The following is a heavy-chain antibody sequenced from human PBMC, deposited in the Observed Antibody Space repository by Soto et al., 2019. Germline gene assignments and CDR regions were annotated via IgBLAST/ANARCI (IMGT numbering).Heavy chain of an antibody. J-gene: IGHJ6*02. CDR3: ARDGDPSYGDYYYGMDV. CDR1: GYTFTGYY. Sequence: AASVKVSCKASGYTFTGYYMHWVRQAPGQGLEWMGWINPNSGGTNYAQKFQGRVTMTRDTSISTAYMELSRLRSDDTAVYYCARDGDPSYGDYYYGMDVWGQGTTVTVSS. CDR2: INPNSGGT. D-gene: IGHD5-18*01. V-gene: IGHV1-2*02.